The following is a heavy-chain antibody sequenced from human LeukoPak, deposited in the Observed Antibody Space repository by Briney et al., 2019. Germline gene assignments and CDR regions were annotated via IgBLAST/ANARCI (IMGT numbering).Heavy chain of an antibody. D-gene: IGHD5-18*01. CDR1: GFTFSSYE. Sequence: GGSLRLSCAASGFTFSSYEMNWVRQAPGKGLEWVSYISSSGSTIYYADSVKGRFTISRDNAKNSLYLQMNSLRAEDTAVYYCATCGYTYGLYFDYWGQGTLVTASS. V-gene: IGHV3-48*03. CDR2: ISSSGSTI. J-gene: IGHJ4*02. CDR3: ATCGYTYGLYFDY.